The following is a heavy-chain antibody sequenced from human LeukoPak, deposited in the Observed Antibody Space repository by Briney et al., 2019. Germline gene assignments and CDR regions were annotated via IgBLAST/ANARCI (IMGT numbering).Heavy chain of an antibody. CDR2: LQYDGSNK. CDR1: GFTFSSYD. CDR3: ARDSIRQQLHYFDS. D-gene: IGHD4-11*01. J-gene: IGHJ4*02. Sequence: GGSLRLSCAASGFTFSSYDMHWVRQAPGKGLEWVAFLQYDGSNKYYAESVKGRFTISRDNSKNTLSLQMNSLGRDDTAVYYCARDSIRQQLHYFDSWGQGTLVTVSS. V-gene: IGHV3-30*02.